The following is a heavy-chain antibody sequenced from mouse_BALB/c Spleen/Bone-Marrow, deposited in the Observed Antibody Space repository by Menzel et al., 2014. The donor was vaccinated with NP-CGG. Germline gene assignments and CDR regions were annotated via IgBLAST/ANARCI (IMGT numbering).Heavy chain of an antibody. Sequence: EVQLVESGGGRVQPGGSLNLACVASGFDFGRYWMSWARQAPGKGLEWIGEINPGSSTINYSPSLKDKFIISRDNAKNTLYLQMSKVRSEDTALYYCARLGHYGYHDNRGQGTTLPVSS. J-gene: IGHJ2*01. V-gene: IGHV4-2*02. CDR1: GFDFGRYW. CDR2: INPGSSTI. D-gene: IGHD1-2*01. CDR3: ARLGHYGYHDN.